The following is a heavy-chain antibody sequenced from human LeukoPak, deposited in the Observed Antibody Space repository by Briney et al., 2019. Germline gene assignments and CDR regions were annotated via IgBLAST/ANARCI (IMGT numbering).Heavy chain of an antibody. V-gene: IGHV4-4*07. D-gene: IGHD3-10*01. CDR3: ARLLHYASGRFSAFDM. J-gene: IGHJ3*02. Sequence: SETLSLTCTVSGGSISSYYWSRIRQPAGKGLEWIGRIYSSGSTDYNPSLKSRVTMSGDTFKNQVYLKLTSVTAADTAVYYCARLLHYASGRFSAFDMWGQGTLVTVSS. CDR1: GGSISSYY. CDR2: IYSSGST.